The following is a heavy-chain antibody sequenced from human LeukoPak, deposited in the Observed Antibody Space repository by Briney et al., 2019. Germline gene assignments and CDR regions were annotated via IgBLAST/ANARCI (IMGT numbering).Heavy chain of an antibody. CDR3: GRAGPVTKDHIMEV. CDR1: GFTFRIYT. V-gene: IGHV3-21*01. J-gene: IGHJ6*03. D-gene: IGHD2-2*01. Sequence: GWSLRLSCIASGFTFRIYTMIWVRQAPGKGLEWVSSISSGSSYKYYADFAKGRFTISRDNAKNSLFLQMNSLSAEDRGVYYCGRAGPVTKDHIMEVWGKGTTVTVSS. CDR2: ISSGSSYK.